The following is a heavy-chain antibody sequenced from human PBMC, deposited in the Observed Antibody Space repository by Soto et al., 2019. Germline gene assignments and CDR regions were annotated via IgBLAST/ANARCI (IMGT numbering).Heavy chain of an antibody. J-gene: IGHJ3*02. CDR2: MSHSGGT. CDR1: GGFVSSGSYY. V-gene: IGHV4-34*01. D-gene: IGHD2-21*02. CDR3: ARVERGTATPVVDAFDS. Sequence: QVQLQQWGAGLLKPSETLSLTCAVYGGFVSSGSYYWSWIRQPPGKGLEWMGEMSHSGGTHFNPSLKSRVTISVGTSKNQFSLKMSSVTAADTALYYCARVERGTATPVVDAFDSWGQGTLVTVSS.